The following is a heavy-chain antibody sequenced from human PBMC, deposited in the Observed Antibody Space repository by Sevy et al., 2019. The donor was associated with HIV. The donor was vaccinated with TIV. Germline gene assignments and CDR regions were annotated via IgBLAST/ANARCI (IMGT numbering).Heavy chain of an antibody. CDR2: IYWNDDK. V-gene: IGHV2-5*01. CDR1: GFSLSTSGVG. D-gene: IGHD6-13*01. J-gene: IGHJ4*02. CDR3: AQTYSSSPAGFFDY. Sequence: SGPTLVNPTQTLTLTCTFSGFSLSTSGVGVGWIRQPPGKALEWLALIYWNDDKRYSPSLKSRLTITKDTSRNQVVLTMTNMDPVDTATYYCAQTYSSSPAGFFDYWGQGTLVTVSS.